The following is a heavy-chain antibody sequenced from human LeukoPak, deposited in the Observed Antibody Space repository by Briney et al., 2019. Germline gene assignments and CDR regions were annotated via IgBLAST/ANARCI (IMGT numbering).Heavy chain of an antibody. V-gene: IGHV1-18*01. CDR3: ARSQYSSGWFDYYYYMDV. J-gene: IGHJ6*03. CDR2: ISAYNGNT. CDR1: GYTFTSYG. D-gene: IGHD6-19*01. Sequence: ASVKVSCKASGYTFTSYGISWVRQAPGQGLEWMGWISAYNGNTNYAQKLQGRVTMTTDTSTSTAYMELRSLRSDDTAVYYCARSQYSSGWFDYYYYMDVWGKGTTVTISS.